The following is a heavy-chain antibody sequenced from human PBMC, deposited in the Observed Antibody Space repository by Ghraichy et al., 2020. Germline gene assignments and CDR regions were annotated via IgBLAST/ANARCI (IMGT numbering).Heavy chain of an antibody. Sequence: GGSLRLSCAASGFTFSSYSMNWVRQAPGKGLEWVSSISSSSSYIYYADSVKGRFTISRDNAKNSLYLQMNSLRAEDTAVYYCARDKSSSSWIDFDYWGQGTLGTVSS. J-gene: IGHJ4*02. CDR1: GFTFSSYS. D-gene: IGHD6-13*01. CDR3: ARDKSSSSWIDFDY. V-gene: IGHV3-21*01. CDR2: ISSSSSYI.